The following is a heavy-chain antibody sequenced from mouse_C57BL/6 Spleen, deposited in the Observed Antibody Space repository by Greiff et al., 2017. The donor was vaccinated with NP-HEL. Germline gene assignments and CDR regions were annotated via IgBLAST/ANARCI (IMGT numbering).Heavy chain of an antibody. Sequence: VQRVESGPGLVAPSQSLSITCTVSGFSLTSYAISWVRQPPGKGLEWLGVIWTGGGTNYNSALKSRLSISKDNSKSQVFLKMNSLQTDDTARYYCARTAGYGSSYGYFDVWGTGTTVTVSS. D-gene: IGHD1-1*01. V-gene: IGHV2-9-1*01. CDR2: IWTGGGT. J-gene: IGHJ1*03. CDR1: GFSLTSYA. CDR3: ARTAGYGSSYGYFDV.